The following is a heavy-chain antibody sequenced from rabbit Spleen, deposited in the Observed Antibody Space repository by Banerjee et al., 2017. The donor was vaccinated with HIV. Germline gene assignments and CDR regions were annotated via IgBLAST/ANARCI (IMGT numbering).Heavy chain of an antibody. CDR1: GFDLNTYG. CDR2: IDPVFGAT. J-gene: IGHJ4*01. D-gene: IGHD2-1*01. Sequence: QLKESGGGLVQPGGSLKLSCKASGFDLNTYGVSWVRQAPGKGLEWIGYIDPVFGATYYATWVDGRFTISSHNAQNTLYLQLNSLTAADTATYFCARGSAAMTMVITGYYLNLWGPGTLVTVS. CDR3: ARGSAAMTMVITGYYLNL. V-gene: IGHV1S7*01.